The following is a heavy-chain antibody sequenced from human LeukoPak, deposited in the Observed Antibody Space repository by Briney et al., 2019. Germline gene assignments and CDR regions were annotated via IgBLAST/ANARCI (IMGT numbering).Heavy chain of an antibody. D-gene: IGHD6-6*01. CDR2: IGGTGGFIT. J-gene: IGHJ4*02. Sequence: PGGSLRLSCAASGFTFSSHGMNWVRQAPWKGLEWVSGIGGTGGFITYYAESVKGRSTVSRDNSKSTLYLQMNSLRVEDTAVYYCAKRLSSSSRSFDYWGQGTLVTVSS. CDR1: GFTFSSHG. CDR3: AKRLSSSSRSFDY. V-gene: IGHV3-23*01.